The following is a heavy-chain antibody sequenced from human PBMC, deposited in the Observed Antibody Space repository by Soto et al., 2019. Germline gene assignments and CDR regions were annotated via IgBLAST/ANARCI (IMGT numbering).Heavy chain of an antibody. CDR3: AKSRPQLEAWNNNSYYYGMEV. Sequence: VGSLRLSCSSCVFTFGSGSISLFLQAAVKWLEWVSSISGSCCSTYYADSVKCRFTISRDNSKNTLYLQMNSLRAEDTAVYYCAKSRPQLEAWNNNSYYYGMEVWGNGNTVNVS. J-gene: IGHJ6*04. CDR1: VFTFGSGS. D-gene: IGHD6-6*01. V-gene: IGHV3-23*01. CDR2: ISGSCCST.